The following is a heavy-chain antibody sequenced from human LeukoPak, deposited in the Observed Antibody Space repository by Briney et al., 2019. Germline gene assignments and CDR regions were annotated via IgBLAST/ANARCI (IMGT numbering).Heavy chain of an antibody. CDR3: ASGYGGNSRGGYFDY. V-gene: IGHV3-23*01. CDR2: ISGRGDYT. D-gene: IGHD4-23*01. J-gene: IGHJ4*02. CDR1: GFTFTNYA. Sequence: LGGSLRLSCAASGFTFTNYAMNWVRQAPGKGLHWVSTISGRGDYTYYADSVKGRFTISRDNSKNTLYLQMNSLRAEDTAVYYCASGYGGNSRGGYFDYWGQGTLVTVSS.